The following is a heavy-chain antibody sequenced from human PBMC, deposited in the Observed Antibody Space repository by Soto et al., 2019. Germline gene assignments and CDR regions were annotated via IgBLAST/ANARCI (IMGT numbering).Heavy chain of an antibody. J-gene: IGHJ4*02. D-gene: IGHD5-12*01. V-gene: IGHV1-69*06. CDR2: IFPSFGTA. CDR1: GGSSTNYA. CDR3: ARARRDGYNSRFDY. Sequence: QVQLVQSGAEVKKPGSSVRVSCKASGGSSTNYAISWLRQAPGQGPEWMGGIFPSFGTAGSAQKFQGRVRISADKSTGTVYMDFSGLRSDDSAVYYCARARRDGYNSRFDYWGQGTLVTVSS.